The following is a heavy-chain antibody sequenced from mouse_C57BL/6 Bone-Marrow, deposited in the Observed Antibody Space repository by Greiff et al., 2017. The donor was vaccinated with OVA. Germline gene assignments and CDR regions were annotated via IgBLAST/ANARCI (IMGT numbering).Heavy chain of an antibody. CDR3: ARWGRRFAY. CDR1: GYTFTSYW. V-gene: IGHV1-64*01. Sequence: VQLQQPGAELVKPGASVKLSCKASGYTFTSYWLHWVKQRPGQGLEWIGMIHPTSGSTNYNEKFKSQATLTVDKSSSTAYMQLSSLTSEDSAVDYCARWGRRFAYWGQGTLVTVSA. J-gene: IGHJ3*01. CDR2: IHPTSGST.